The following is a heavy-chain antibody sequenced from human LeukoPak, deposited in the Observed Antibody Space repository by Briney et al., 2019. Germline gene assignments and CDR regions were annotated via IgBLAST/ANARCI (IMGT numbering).Heavy chain of an antibody. V-gene: IGHV1-2*02. D-gene: IGHD1-26*01. CDR1: GYPFTNFY. CDR3: ARDGVLVGSTVLNY. Sequence: VASVKVSCKPSGYPFTNFYIHWVRPAPGQGLEWMGWVNPKSGDTKYAQKFQDRISMTRDTSISTAYMEVNRLTSDDSAVYYCARDGVLVGSTVLNYWGQGTLVTVAS. J-gene: IGHJ4*01. CDR2: VNPKSGDT.